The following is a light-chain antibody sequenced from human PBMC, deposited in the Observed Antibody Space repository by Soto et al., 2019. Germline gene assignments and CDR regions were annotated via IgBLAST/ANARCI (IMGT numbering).Light chain of an antibody. J-gene: IGKJ2*01. CDR2: AAS. Sequence: AIRMTQSPSSLSASTGDRVTITCRASQGISSYLAWYQQKPGKAPKLLIYAASTLQSGVPSRFSGSGSGTDFTLTLSCLQSEDFATYYCQQYYSYRYTFGQGTKLEIK. V-gene: IGKV1-8*01. CDR3: QQYYSYRYT. CDR1: QGISSY.